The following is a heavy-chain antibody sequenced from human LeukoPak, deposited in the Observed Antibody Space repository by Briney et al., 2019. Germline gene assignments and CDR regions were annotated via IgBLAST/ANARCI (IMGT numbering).Heavy chain of an antibody. J-gene: IGHJ5*02. Sequence: ASVKVSCKASGYTFTSYYMHWVRQAPGQGREWMGVINPSGGSTSYAQKFQSRVTMTRDTSTSTVYMELSSLRSEDTAVYYCARTRRGYCSSTSCSNWFDPWGQGTLVTVSS. CDR2: INPSGGST. D-gene: IGHD2-2*01. CDR3: ARTRRGYCSSTSCSNWFDP. V-gene: IGHV1-46*01. CDR1: GYTFTSYY.